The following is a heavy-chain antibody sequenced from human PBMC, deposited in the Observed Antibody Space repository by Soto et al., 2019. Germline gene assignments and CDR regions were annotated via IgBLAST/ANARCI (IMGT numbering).Heavy chain of an antibody. CDR1: GSTFSSYA. CDR3: ARGEGIYGPCDY. D-gene: IGHD4-17*01. CDR2: IIPIFGTA. Sequence: QVQLVQSGAEVKNPGSLVKVSCKASGSTFSSYAISWVRQAPRQGLEGMGGIIPIFGTANYAQKFQGRVTITADESNSTAYMELSRRGSEDTAVYYGARGEGIYGPCDYWGQGTLVTVSS. V-gene: IGHV1-69*12. J-gene: IGHJ4*02.